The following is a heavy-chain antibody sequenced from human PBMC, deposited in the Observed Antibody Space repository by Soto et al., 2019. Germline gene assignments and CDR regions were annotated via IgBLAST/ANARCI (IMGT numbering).Heavy chain of an antibody. CDR2: INPSGGST. D-gene: IGHD2-21*02. Sequence: QGQLVQSGAEVKKSGASVKVSCKASGYTFTSYYMHWVRQAPGQGLEWMGIINPSGGSTSYAQKFQGRVTMTRDTSTSTVYMELSSLRSEDTAVYYCASGPIVVVTAIPNDAFDIWGQGTMVTVSS. J-gene: IGHJ3*02. CDR1: GYTFTSYY. CDR3: ASGPIVVVTAIPNDAFDI. V-gene: IGHV1-46*01.